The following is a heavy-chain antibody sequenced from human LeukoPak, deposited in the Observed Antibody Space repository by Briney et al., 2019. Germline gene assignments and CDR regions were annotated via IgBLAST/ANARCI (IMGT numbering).Heavy chain of an antibody. D-gene: IGHD1-26*01. J-gene: IGHJ4*02. CDR2: ISWNSGSI. CDR1: GFTFDDYA. V-gene: IGHV3-9*01. CDR3: VRESALYYFAY. Sequence: GGSLRLSCAASGFTFDDYAMHWVRQAPGKGLEWVSGISWNSGSIGYADSVKGRFTISRDNAKNSLYLQMNSLRAEDTALYYCVRESALYYFAYWGQGTLVTVSS.